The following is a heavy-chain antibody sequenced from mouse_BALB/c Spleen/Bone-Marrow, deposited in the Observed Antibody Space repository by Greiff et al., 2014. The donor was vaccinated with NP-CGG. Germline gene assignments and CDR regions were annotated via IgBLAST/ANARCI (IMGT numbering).Heavy chain of an antibody. V-gene: IGHV1-4*01. Sequence: LQESGAELASPGASVKMSCKASGYTFTDYTIQWVKQRPGQGLEWIGYVNPRSGYANYNQKFKDKATLTADKSSSTAFMQLSGLTSEDSAVYYCARPKGFALDYWGQGTALTVSS. CDR1: GYTFTDYT. J-gene: IGHJ2*01. CDR2: VNPRSGYA. CDR3: ARPKGFALDY.